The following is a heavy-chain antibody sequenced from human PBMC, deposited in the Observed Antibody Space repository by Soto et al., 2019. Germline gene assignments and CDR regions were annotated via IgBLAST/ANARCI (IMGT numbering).Heavy chain of an antibody. J-gene: IGHJ4*02. Sequence: EVQLLESGGELVQPGGSLRLSCVASGFTFSRSAMTWVRQAPGQGLEWVSGISDDGGATYYADSVKGRFTISRDTSENTLFLLMNSLRAEDTAVYYRAHGKGHDSSGYYHPVADYWGQGTLVTVSS. D-gene: IGHD3-22*01. CDR2: ISDDGGAT. CDR1: GFTFSRSA. CDR3: AHGKGHDSSGYYHPVADY. V-gene: IGHV3-23*01.